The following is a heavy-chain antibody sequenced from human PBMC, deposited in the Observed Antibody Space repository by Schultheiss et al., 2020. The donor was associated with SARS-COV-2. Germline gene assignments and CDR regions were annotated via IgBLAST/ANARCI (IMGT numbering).Heavy chain of an antibody. CDR3: ARGTIAAVRFIFQH. V-gene: IGHV3-21*01. D-gene: IGHD6-13*01. CDR2: ISSSSSYI. CDR1: GFTFSSYG. Sequence: GGSLRLSCAASGFTFSSYGMNWVRQAPGKGLEWFSSISSSSSYIYYADSVKGRFTISRDNAKNSLYLQMNSLRAEDTAVYYCARGTIAAVRFIFQHWGQGTLVTVSS. J-gene: IGHJ1*01.